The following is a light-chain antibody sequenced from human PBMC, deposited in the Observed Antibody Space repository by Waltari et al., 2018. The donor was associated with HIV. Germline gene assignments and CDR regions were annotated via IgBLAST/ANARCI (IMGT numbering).Light chain of an antibody. CDR1: SSNIGSRS. CDR3: SAWDVTLNGLV. V-gene: IGLV1-44*01. J-gene: IGLJ2*01. CDR2: RNT. Sequence: QSLLTQSPSASGTPGQRVNISCFGTSSNIGSRSVNWYQHFPGTPPKLLIFRNTERPPGVPDRFSGSKSGTSASLAISGLHSQDEADYYCSAWDVTLNGLVFGGGTRLSVL.